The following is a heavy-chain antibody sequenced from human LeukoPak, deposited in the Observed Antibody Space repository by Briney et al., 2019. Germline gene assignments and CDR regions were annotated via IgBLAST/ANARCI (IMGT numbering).Heavy chain of an antibody. V-gene: IGHV3-23*01. CDR3: AKSTRSSGPRGFDC. D-gene: IGHD6-19*01. Sequence: PGGSLRLSCAASGFTFSTYAMSWVRQAPGKGLEWVSSTSASGGSTYYADSVKGRFTISRDNSKNTLYLQMNSLRAEDTAIYYCAKSTRSSGPRGFDCWGQGALVTVSS. J-gene: IGHJ4*02. CDR2: TSASGGST. CDR1: GFTFSTYA.